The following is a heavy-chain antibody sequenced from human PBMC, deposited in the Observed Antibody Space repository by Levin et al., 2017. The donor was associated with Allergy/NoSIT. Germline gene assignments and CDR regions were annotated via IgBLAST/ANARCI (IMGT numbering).Heavy chain of an antibody. V-gene: IGHV4-31*01. J-gene: IGHJ4*02. Sequence: SQTLSLTCTVSGGSISSGGYYWSWIRQHPGKGLEWIGYIYYSGSTYYNPSLKSQVTISVDTSKNQFSLKLSSVTAADTAVYYCARDFISNSSSWSGGFDYWGQGTLVTVSS. CDR3: ARDFISNSSSWSGGFDY. D-gene: IGHD6-13*01. CDR2: IYYSGST. CDR1: GGSISSGGYY.